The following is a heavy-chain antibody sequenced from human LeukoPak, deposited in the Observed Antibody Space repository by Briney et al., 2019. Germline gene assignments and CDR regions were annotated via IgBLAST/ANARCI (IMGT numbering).Heavy chain of an antibody. D-gene: IGHD6-19*01. CDR1: GFTFSSCS. Sequence: GGSLRLSCAASGFTFSSCSMNWVRQAPGKGLEWVSSISSSSSYIYYADSVKGRFTISRDNAKNSLYLQMNSLRAEDTAVYYCAREPGIAVAGLLTELDYWGQGTLVTVSS. CDR3: AREPGIAVAGLLTELDY. J-gene: IGHJ4*02. CDR2: ISSSSSYI. V-gene: IGHV3-21*01.